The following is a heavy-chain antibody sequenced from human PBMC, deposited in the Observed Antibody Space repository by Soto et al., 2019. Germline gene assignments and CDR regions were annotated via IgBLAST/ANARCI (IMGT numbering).Heavy chain of an antibody. Sequence: SQTLSLTCAISGDSVSSNRAAWNCIRQSQSRDLEWLGMTYYRSKWYNDYAVSVKSRITINPDTSKNQISLQLNSVTPVETAVCYCARGDMNTGILDPWGKGTLVTVS. CDR3: ARGDMNTGILDP. J-gene: IGHJ5*02. D-gene: IGHD4-17*01. CDR2: TYYRSKWYN. V-gene: IGHV6-1*01. CDR1: GDSVSSNRAA.